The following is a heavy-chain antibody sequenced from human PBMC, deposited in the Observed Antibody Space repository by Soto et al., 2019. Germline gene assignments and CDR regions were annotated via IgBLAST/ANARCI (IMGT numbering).Heavy chain of an antibody. J-gene: IGHJ6*02. CDR2: IYDTGISGYTPST. V-gene: IGHV4-59*01. CDR3: ARGEDAFFYYGLDV. CDR1: GGSITSSY. Sequence: ASETLSLTCTASGGSITSSYWSWIRRPPGKXLEWIAYIYDTGISGYTPSTSYNPSLKSRVTMSVDTSKSQFSLKLTSVTAADTAVYYCARGEDAFFYYGLDVWGQGITVTVSS.